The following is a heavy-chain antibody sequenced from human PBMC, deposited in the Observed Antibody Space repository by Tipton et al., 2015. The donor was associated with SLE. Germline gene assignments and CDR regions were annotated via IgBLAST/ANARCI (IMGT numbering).Heavy chain of an antibody. J-gene: IGHJ4*02. CDR2: IYYSGSTNYRGST. D-gene: IGHD4-11*01. CDR3: ARGGDPGVTTSHY. Sequence: TLSLTCTASGGSISSYYWSWIRQPPGKGLEWIGYIYYSGSTNYRGSTNYNPSLKSRVTISVDTSKNQFSLKLSPVTAADTAVYYCARGGDPGVTTSHYWGQGTLVTVAS. CDR1: GGSISSYY. V-gene: IGHV4-59*12.